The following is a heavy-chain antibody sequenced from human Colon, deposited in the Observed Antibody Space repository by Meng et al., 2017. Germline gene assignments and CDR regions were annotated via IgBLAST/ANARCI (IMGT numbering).Heavy chain of an antibody. CDR3: ARDTLYGTDY. V-gene: IGHV4-31*03. J-gene: IGHJ4*02. CDR2: MSDSGTT. Sequence: QVHLHESGTGLVRPSDDLSLVCTVSGSSIKSGGYHWSWVRQPPGKGLEYIGFMSDSGTTYYNPSLRSRVSISEIGSSKNQFSLTLRSVTAADTATYFCARDTLYGTDYWGQGVLVTVSS. CDR1: GSSIKSGGYH. D-gene: IGHD4-17*01.